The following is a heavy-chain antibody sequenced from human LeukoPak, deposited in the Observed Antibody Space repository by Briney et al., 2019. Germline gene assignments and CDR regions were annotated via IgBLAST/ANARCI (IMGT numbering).Heavy chain of an antibody. J-gene: IGHJ6*03. Sequence: SGTLSLTCTVSGGSISTNTWWSWVRQPPGKGLEWTGEIFHSGSTNYNPSLKSRVTISVDTSKNQFSLKLSSVTAADTAVYYCARVSLYYDFWSGPYYYYYMDVWGKGTTVTASS. D-gene: IGHD3-3*01. CDR1: GGSISTNTW. V-gene: IGHV4-4*02. CDR3: ARVSLYYDFWSGPYYYYYMDV. CDR2: IFHSGST.